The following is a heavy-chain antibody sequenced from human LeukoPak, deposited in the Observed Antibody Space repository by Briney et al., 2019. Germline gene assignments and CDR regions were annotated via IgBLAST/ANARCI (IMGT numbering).Heavy chain of an antibody. D-gene: IGHD3-10*01. CDR3: STTYYYGSGSYYRSPFDY. CDR1: GFTFSSYG. V-gene: IGHV3-33*01. CDR2: IWYDGSNK. Sequence: GRSLRLSCAASGFTFSSYGMHWVRQAPGKGLEWVAVIWYDGSNKYYADSVKGRFTISRDNSKNTLYLQMNSLGAEDTAVYYCSTTYYYGSGSYYRSPFDYWGQGTLVTVSS. J-gene: IGHJ4*02.